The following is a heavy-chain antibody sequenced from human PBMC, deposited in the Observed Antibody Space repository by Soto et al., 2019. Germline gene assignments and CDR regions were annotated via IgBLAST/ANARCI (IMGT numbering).Heavy chain of an antibody. J-gene: IGHJ6*03. V-gene: IGHV4-59*01. D-gene: IGHD2-2*01. CDR2: IYYSGST. CDR3: ARVVRRYQLPRYYYYKDV. CDR1: GGSISSYY. Sequence: SETLSLTCTVSGGSISSYYWSWIRQPPGKGLEWIGYIYYSGSTNYNPSLKSRVTISVDTSKNQFSLKLSSVTAADTAVYYCARVVRRYQLPRYYYYKDVSGQGTTVTVSS.